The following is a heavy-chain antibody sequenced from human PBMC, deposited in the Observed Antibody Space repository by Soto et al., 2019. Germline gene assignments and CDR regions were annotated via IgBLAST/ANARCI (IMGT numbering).Heavy chain of an antibody. Sequence: EVHLVESGGGLVQPGGSLRVSCAGSGFTFSDHYIEWGRQSPGKGLELVGDTRSKFNSYTTEYAASVKGRFIISRDDSKNSLYLQMNSLKTEDTAVYYCARTLGYDSSGSYIDGFDLWGQGTMVTVSS. V-gene: IGHV3-72*01. CDR3: ARTLGYDSSGSYIDGFDL. CDR1: GFTFSDHY. CDR2: TRSKFNSYTT. J-gene: IGHJ3*01. D-gene: IGHD3-22*01.